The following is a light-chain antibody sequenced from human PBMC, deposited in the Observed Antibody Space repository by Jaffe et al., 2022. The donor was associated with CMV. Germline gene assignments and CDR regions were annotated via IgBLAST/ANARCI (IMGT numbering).Light chain of an antibody. CDR2: AAS. CDR3: QQTYSTVPIT. CDR1: QSITTY. V-gene: IGKV1-39*01. Sequence: DIQMTQSPSSLSASVGDRVTITCRASQSITTYLNWYQQKPGRAPKLLIYAASNLQSGVPSRFSGSGSGTDFTLTISSLQVEDFATYFCQQTYSTVPITFGQGTRLEIK. J-gene: IGKJ5*01.